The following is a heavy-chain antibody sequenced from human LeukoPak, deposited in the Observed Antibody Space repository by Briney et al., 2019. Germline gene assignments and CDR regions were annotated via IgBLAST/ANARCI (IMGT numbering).Heavy chain of an antibody. CDR2: VRSDGSDK. D-gene: IGHD2-21*02. J-gene: IGHJ4*02. CDR1: GFTFTYYG. Sequence: PGGSLRLSCGASGFTFTYYGMHWVRQAPGKGLEWVTFVRSDGSDKYYADSVKGRFTFSRDNSKNTVYLQMNSLRPEDTAVYYCVRDRDWALDYWGQGSLVTVSS. CDR3: VRDRDWALDY. V-gene: IGHV3-30*02.